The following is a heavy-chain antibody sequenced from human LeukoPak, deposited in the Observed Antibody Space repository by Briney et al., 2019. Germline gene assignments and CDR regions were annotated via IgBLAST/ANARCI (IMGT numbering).Heavy chain of an antibody. J-gene: IGHJ4*02. CDR2: INPKSGGT. D-gene: IGHD1-26*01. Sequence: ASVKVSCKASGYIFTGYYLHWVRQAPGQGREWMGWINPKSGGTKYAKKFQGRVTMTSDTSISTAYMEMSSLRSDDTAVYYCARERGGVLGATDYWGQGTLVNVSS. CDR3: ARERGGVLGATDY. V-gene: IGHV1-2*02. CDR1: GYIFTGYY.